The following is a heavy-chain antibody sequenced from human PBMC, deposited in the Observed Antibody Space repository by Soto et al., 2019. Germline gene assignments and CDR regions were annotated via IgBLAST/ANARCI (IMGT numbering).Heavy chain of an antibody. D-gene: IGHD1-26*01. J-gene: IGHJ4*02. CDR2: IYSGGST. Sequence: GGSLRLSCAASGFTVSSNYMSWVRQAPGKGLEWVSVIYSGGSTYYADSVKGRFTITRDNSKNTLYLQMNSLRAEATAVYYCARVWWEAFDYWGQGTLVTVSS. V-gene: IGHV3-53*01. CDR3: ARVWWEAFDY. CDR1: GFTVSSNY.